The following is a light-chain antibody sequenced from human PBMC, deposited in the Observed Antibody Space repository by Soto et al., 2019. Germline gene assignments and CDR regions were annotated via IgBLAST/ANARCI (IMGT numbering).Light chain of an antibody. V-gene: IGKV1-5*03. CDR3: QQYDNYPWP. J-gene: IGKJ1*01. CDR2: KAS. Sequence: DIQMTQSPSTLSASVGDRVTITCRASQSISSWLAWYQQKPGKAPKLLIYKASSLESGVPSRFSGSGSGPELTLTISSLRPDDFATYYCQQYDNYPWPFGQGTKVEIK. CDR1: QSISSW.